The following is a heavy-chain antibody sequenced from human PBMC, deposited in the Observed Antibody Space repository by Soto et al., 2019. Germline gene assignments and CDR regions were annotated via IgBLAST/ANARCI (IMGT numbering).Heavy chain of an antibody. Sequence: QVQLQQWGAGLLKPSETLSLTCAVYGGSFSGYYWSWIRQPPGKGLEWIGEINHSGSTNYNPSLTSRITISVDTSKNQFSLKLSSVTAADTAVYYCERVTGRYYYGMDVWGQGTTVTVS. CDR1: GGSFSGYY. CDR2: INHSGST. CDR3: ERVTGRYYYGMDV. V-gene: IGHV4-34*01. J-gene: IGHJ6*02.